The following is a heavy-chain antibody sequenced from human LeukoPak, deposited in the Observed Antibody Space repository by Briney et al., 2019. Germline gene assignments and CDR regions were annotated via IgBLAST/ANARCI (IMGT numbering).Heavy chain of an antibody. CDR3: ARGRGSGHKENWFDP. Sequence: SMKVCCKAAGYTFSKYDINWLRQANGQGIEWMGWMNPNSGNTGYTQKFQGRVTMTRNTSISTAYMELSSLRSEDTAVYYCARGRGSGHKENWFDPWGQGTLVTVSS. CDR2: MNPNSGNT. CDR1: GYTFSKYD. D-gene: IGHD6-19*01. J-gene: IGHJ5*02. V-gene: IGHV1-8*01.